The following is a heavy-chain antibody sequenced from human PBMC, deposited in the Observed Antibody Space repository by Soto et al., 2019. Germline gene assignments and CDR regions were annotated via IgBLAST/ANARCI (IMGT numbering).Heavy chain of an antibody. CDR1: GFTVSSNY. CDR3: ARGRGMAKIGY. D-gene: IGHD1-26*01. Sequence: EVKLVETGGGPIQPGGSLTLSGAASGFTVSSNYMSWVRQAPGKGLEWVSVIYSGGDTDYADSVKGRFTIYRDNAKNTLYLKMNSLRAEDTAVYYCARGRGMAKIGYWGQGTLVNVSS. CDR2: IYSGGDT. V-gene: IGHV3-53*02. J-gene: IGHJ4*02.